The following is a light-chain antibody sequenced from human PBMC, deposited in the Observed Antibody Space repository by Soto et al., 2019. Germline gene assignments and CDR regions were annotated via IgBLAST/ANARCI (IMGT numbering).Light chain of an antibody. CDR2: EVN. CDR1: SSYIGGYNY. CDR3: SSYAGSNMGV. J-gene: IGLJ2*01. V-gene: IGLV2-8*01. Sequence: QSVLTQPPSASGSPGQSVAISCTGTSSYIGGYNYVSWYQIHPGKAPKLMIYEVNNRPSGVPDRFSGSKSGNTASLIVSGLPAEDEADYYCSSYAGSNMGVFGGGTKLTVL.